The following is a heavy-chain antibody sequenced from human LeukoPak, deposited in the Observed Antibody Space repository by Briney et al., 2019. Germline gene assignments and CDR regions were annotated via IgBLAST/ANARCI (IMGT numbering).Heavy chain of an antibody. CDR1: GFTFSSYA. Sequence: GGSLRLSCAASGFTFSSYAMSWVRQAPGKGLVWVSRIKSDGSSTTYADSVKGRFTISRDNAKNTLYLQMNSLRAEGTAVYYCARDRYYVMDVWGQGTTVTVSS. V-gene: IGHV3-74*01. CDR2: IKSDGSST. CDR3: ARDRYYVMDV. J-gene: IGHJ6*02.